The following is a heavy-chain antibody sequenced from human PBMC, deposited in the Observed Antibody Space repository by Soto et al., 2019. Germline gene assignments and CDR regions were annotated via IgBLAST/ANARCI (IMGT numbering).Heavy chain of an antibody. Sequence: PGGSLRLSCAASGFTFRSYSINWVRQTPGRGLEWVSSVSSTSNYIYYADSVKGRFTISRDNAKNSVFLQMNSLRAEDTAVYYCTRGKQLVSENYFDYWGQGALVPVYS. CDR2: VSSTSNYI. CDR3: TRGKQLVSENYFDY. V-gene: IGHV3-21*01. J-gene: IGHJ4*02. D-gene: IGHD6-6*01. CDR1: GFTFRSYS.